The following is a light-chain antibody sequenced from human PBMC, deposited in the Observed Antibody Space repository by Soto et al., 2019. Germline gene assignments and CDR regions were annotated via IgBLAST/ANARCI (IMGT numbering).Light chain of an antibody. CDR1: QSVYNT. Sequence: DIVLTQSPGTLSLSPGERATLSCRASQSVYNTLAWYQQKPGQAPRLLIYGASTRATGIPARFSGSGSGTEFTLTISSLQSEDFAVYFCQQYNNWPPVTFGPGTKVDIK. J-gene: IGKJ3*01. CDR2: GAS. CDR3: QQYNNWPPVT. V-gene: IGKV3-15*01.